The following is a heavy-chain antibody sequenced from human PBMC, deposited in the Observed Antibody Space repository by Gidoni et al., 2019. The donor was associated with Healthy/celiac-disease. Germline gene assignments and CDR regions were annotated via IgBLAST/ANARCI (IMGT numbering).Heavy chain of an antibody. V-gene: IGHV3-30-3*01. CDR3: ARGPYDILTGSYYFDY. D-gene: IGHD3-9*01. Sequence: QVQLVESGGGVVQPGRSLRLSCAASGFTFSSYAMHWVRQAPGKGLEWVAVISYDGSNKYYADSVKGRFTISRDNSKNTLYLQMNSLRAEDTAVYYCARGPYDILTGSYYFDYWGQGTLVTVSS. CDR2: ISYDGSNK. CDR1: GFTFSSYA. J-gene: IGHJ4*02.